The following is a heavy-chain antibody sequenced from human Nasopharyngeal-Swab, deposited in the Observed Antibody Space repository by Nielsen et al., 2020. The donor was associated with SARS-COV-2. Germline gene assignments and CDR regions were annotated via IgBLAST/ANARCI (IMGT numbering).Heavy chain of an antibody. CDR2: INGDGTIT. CDR3: ARVTGGYSFDS. D-gene: IGHD3-22*01. CDR1: GFSFSSYW. V-gene: IGHV3-74*03. Sequence: GESLKISCAASGFSFSSYWLHYVRQVPGKGLLWASRINGDGTITTYADSVKGRFTISRDNAKNTLYLQMNSLTVEDTAVYYCARVTGGYSFDSWGQGTLVTVSS. J-gene: IGHJ4*01.